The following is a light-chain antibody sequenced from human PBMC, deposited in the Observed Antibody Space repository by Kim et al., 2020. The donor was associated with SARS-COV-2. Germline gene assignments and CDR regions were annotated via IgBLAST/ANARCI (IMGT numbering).Light chain of an antibody. J-gene: IGKJ4*01. V-gene: IGKV3-15*01. CDR2: GAS. Sequence: VSPRESATLSCRASQSVSVNLAWYQVRPGQTPRLLIHGASTRATRIPARFSGSGSGTEFTLTISSLQSEDFAVYYCQQYNNWPPLTFGGGTKVEIK. CDR3: QQYNNWPPLT. CDR1: QSVSVN.